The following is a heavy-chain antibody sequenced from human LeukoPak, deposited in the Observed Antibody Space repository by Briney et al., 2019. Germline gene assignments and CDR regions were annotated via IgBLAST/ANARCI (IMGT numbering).Heavy chain of an antibody. J-gene: IGHJ4*02. D-gene: IGHD6-19*01. CDR3: AKARTVAVAPDY. Sequence: GGSLRLSCAASGFTFSSYAMSWVRQAPEKGLEWVATISGSGGGTYYADSVRGRFTISRDDSENTLYLQMNSLRAEDTAVYYCAKARTVAVAPDYWGQGTLVTVSS. CDR2: ISGSGGGT. V-gene: IGHV3-23*01. CDR1: GFTFSSYA.